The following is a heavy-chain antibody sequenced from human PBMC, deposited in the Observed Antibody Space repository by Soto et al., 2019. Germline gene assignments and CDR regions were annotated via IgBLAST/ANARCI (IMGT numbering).Heavy chain of an antibody. V-gene: IGHV3-74*01. CDR3: ARCLYHKYVQDY. J-gene: IGHJ4*02. CDR1: GFTFNDYW. D-gene: IGHD3-16*01. Sequence: EVQLVESGGGLVQTGGSLRLSWAASGFTFNDYWVHWVRQAPGKGLVCVSRINVDGTTTNYADSVKGRFTISRDNAQNTLYLQLNSLRDDDKAVYYCARCLYHKYVQDYWAQGTLVTVSS. CDR2: INVDGTTT.